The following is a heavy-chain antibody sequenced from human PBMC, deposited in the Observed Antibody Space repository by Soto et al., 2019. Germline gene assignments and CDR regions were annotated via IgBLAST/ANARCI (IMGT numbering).Heavy chain of an antibody. V-gene: IGHV3-33*01. CDR2: IWYDGSNK. Sequence: QVQLVESGGGVVQPGRSLRLSCAASGFTFSSYGMHWVRQAPGKGLEWVVVIWYDGSNKYYADSVKGRFTISRDNSKNTLYLQMNSLRAEDTAVYYCACNYYDSSGYSWYFDLWGRGTLVTVSS. CDR1: GFTFSSYG. D-gene: IGHD3-22*01. J-gene: IGHJ2*01. CDR3: ACNYYDSSGYSWYFDL.